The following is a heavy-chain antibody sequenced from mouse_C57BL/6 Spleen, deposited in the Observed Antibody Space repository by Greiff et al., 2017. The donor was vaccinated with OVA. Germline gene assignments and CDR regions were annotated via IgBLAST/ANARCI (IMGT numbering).Heavy chain of an antibody. CDR2: ISSGSSTI. CDR3: ARSLYYAMDY. CDR1: GFTFSDYG. D-gene: IGHD6-2*01. Sequence: DVMLVESGGGLVKPGGSLKLSCAASGFTFSDYGMHWVRQAPEKGLEWVAYISSGSSTIYYADTVKGRFTISRDNAKNTLFLQMTSLRSEDTAMYYCARSLYYAMDYWGQGTSVTVSS. V-gene: IGHV5-17*01. J-gene: IGHJ4*01.